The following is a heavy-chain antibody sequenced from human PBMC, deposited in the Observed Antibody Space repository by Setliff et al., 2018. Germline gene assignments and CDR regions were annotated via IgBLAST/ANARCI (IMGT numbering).Heavy chain of an antibody. D-gene: IGHD2-21*02. J-gene: IGHJ1*01. CDR2: IYTSGAT. Sequence: SETLSLTCTVSGGSISSMSYYWSWIRQPAGRGLEYIGRIYTSGATNYSPSVRGRVTISVDHLKNQVSLNLKSVTAADTAVYFCAGATGVTYTWYFEHWGQGSLVTVSS. V-gene: IGHV4-61*02. CDR1: GGSISSMSYY. CDR3: AGATGVTYTWYFEH.